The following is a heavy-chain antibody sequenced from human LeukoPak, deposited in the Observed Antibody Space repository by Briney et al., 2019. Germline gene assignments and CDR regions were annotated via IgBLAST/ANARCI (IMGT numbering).Heavy chain of an antibody. J-gene: IGHJ4*02. CDR3: ARGRLYFDY. Sequence: GASVKVSCKASGYTFTSYDINWVRQAPGQGLEWMGGIIPIFGTANYAQKFQGRVTITADESTSTAYMELSSLRSEDTAVYYCARGRLYFDYWGQGTLVTVSS. CDR2: IIPIFGTA. CDR1: GYTFTSYD. V-gene: IGHV1-69*13.